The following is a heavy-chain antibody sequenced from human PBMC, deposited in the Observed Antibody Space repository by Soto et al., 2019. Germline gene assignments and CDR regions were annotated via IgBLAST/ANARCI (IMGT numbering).Heavy chain of an antibody. CDR1: GYTFTGYY. D-gene: IGHD6-13*01. CDR3: VRDYAQGAYSSGWYEGWFAP. CDR2: INPNSGGT. Sequence: QVQLVQSGAEVKKPGASVKVSCRASGYTFTGYYIHWVRQAPGQGLEWMGWINPNSGGTNYAQKFQGRVTMTRDTSVSTAYMELSTLRSDDTAVYYCVRDYAQGAYSSGWYEGWFAPWGQGALVTVSS. J-gene: IGHJ5*02. V-gene: IGHV1-2*02.